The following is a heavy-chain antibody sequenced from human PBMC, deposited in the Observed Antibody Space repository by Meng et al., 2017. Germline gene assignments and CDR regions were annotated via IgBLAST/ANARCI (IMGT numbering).Heavy chain of an antibody. J-gene: IGHJ5*02. CDR2: ISTTGSSI. Sequence: VLLVESGGGLVKGGGSLRLSFAASGFTFRDYYMTWMRQAPGKGLEWVSSISTTGSSIYYADSVKGRFSISRDNAENSLYLQINSLRVEDTAVYYCARDHGFLNWFDPWGQGTLVTVSS. V-gene: IGHV3-11*04. CDR3: ARDHGFLNWFDP. CDR1: GFTFRDYY. D-gene: IGHD2/OR15-2a*01.